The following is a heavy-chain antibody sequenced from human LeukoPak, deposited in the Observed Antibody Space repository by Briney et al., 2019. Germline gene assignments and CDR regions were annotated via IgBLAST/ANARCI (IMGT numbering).Heavy chain of an antibody. CDR3: AKDTAYCGGDCYWGYFDY. CDR2: ISGSGGST. Sequence: PGGSLRLSCAASGFTFSSYAMSWVRQAPGKGLEWVSTISGSGGSTYYADSVKGRFTISRDTSKNTLYLQMNSLRAEDTAVYYCAKDTAYCGGDCYWGYFDYWGQGTLVTVSS. V-gene: IGHV3-23*01. D-gene: IGHD2-21*02. CDR1: GFTFSSYA. J-gene: IGHJ4*02.